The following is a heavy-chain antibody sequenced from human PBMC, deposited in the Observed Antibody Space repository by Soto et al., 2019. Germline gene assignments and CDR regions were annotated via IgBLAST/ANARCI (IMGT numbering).Heavy chain of an antibody. D-gene: IGHD3-9*01. CDR1: GGSISSSRYY. CDR2: LFYSGST. Sequence: QLQLQESGPGLLKPSETLSLTCTVSGGSISSSRYYWGWIRQPPGKGLEWIGSLFYSGSTYYNPSLNSRVTISVDTSKNQLSLKLNSVTAADTAVYYCARQTYRVVRYFDRFPGLYLDNWGQGILVTVSS. J-gene: IGHJ4*02. CDR3: ARQTYRVVRYFDRFPGLYLDN. V-gene: IGHV4-39*01.